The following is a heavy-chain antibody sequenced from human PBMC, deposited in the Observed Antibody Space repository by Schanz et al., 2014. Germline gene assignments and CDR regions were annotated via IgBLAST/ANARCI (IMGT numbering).Heavy chain of an antibody. D-gene: IGHD3-10*01. Sequence: EVQLLESGGGLVQPGGSLRLSCAASGFTFSSYAMSWVRQAPGKGLEWVSAISGGGTTYYADSVKGRFTISRDNAKNSLYLQMNSLRAEDTALYYCTKGSRSGSKVMDVWGKGTTXTVSS. V-gene: IGHV3-23*01. CDR3: TKGSRSGSKVMDV. CDR1: GFTFSSYA. CDR2: ISGGGTT. J-gene: IGHJ6*03.